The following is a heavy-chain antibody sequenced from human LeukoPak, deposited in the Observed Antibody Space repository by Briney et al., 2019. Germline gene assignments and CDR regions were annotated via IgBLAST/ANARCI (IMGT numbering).Heavy chain of an antibody. J-gene: IGHJ4*02. CDR1: GFTFSSYS. CDR3: ATGTTSGSYYFAY. CDR2: ITSGSSYI. Sequence: GGSLRLSCAASGFTFSSYSMNWVRQAPGKGLEWVSSITSGSSYIYYTDSVKGRFTIPRDNAKNSLYLQMNSLRAEDTAVYYCATGTTSGSYYFAYWGQGTLVTVSS. V-gene: IGHV3-21*01. D-gene: IGHD1-1*01.